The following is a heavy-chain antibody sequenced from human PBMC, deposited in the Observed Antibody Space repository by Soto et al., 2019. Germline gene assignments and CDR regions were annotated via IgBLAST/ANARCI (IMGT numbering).Heavy chain of an antibody. V-gene: IGHV4-59*12. CDR3: ARESGDAFDI. CDR2: IYYSGST. CDR1: GGSISSYY. Sequence: SETLSLTCAVSGGSISSYYWSWIRQPPGKGLEWIGYIYYSGSTNYNPSLKSRVTISVDTSKNQFSLKLSSVTAADTAVYYCARESGDAFDIWGQGTMVTVSS. J-gene: IGHJ3*02.